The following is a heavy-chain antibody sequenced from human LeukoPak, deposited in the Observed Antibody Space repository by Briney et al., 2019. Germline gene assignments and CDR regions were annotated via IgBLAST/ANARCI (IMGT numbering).Heavy chain of an antibody. J-gene: IGHJ4*02. CDR2: YDREDGET. V-gene: IGHV1-24*01. D-gene: IGHD3-16*01. CDR3: ATEPNWGSGTGA. CDR1: GYTLSDLY. Sequence: ASVKVSSKVSGYTLSDLYMHWVRQAPGKGLEWMGGYDREDGETLFAQKFQGRVTMTEDTSSDIAYMELNSLTSDDTAVYYCATEPNWGSGTGAWGQGTLVTVSS.